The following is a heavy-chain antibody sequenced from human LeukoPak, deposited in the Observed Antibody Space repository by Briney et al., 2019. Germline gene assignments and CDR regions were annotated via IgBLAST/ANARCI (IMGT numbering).Heavy chain of an antibody. CDR3: AKVVQYTASTGTGLDY. J-gene: IGHJ4*02. D-gene: IGHD6-13*01. V-gene: IGHV3-33*06. CDR1: GFTFSNYG. CDR2: IWYDGSYK. Sequence: GGSLRLSCAASGFTFSNYGMHWVRQAPGKGLDWVAVIWYDGSYKYYADSVKGRFTISRDNSKNTLYLQMNSQRAEDTAVYYCAKVVQYTASTGTGLDYWGQGTLVTVSS.